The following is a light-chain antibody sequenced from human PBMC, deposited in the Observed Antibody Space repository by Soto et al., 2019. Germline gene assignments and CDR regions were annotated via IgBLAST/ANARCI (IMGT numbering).Light chain of an antibody. CDR2: GNT. Sequence: QSALTQAPSVSGAPGQRVTISCTGSSSNIGAGYDVHWYLQLPGTAPKLLIYGNTNRPSGVPDRFSGSKSGSSASLAITGLQAEDEADYYCQSHDSSLHASVFGTGTKVTVL. CDR3: QSHDSSLHASV. J-gene: IGLJ1*01. V-gene: IGLV1-40*01. CDR1: SSNIGAGYD.